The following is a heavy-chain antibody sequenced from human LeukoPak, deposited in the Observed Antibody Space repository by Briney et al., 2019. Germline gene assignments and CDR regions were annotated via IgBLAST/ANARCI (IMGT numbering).Heavy chain of an antibody. D-gene: IGHD3-22*01. CDR3: ARDHPPYYYDSSGYYPDY. CDR2: INPNSGGT. J-gene: IGHJ4*02. V-gene: IGHV1-2*02. CDR1: GYTFTGYY. Sequence: GASVKVSCKASGYTFTGYYMHWVRQAPGQGLEWMGWINPNSGGTNYAQKFQGRVTMTRDTSTSTVYMELSSLRSEDTAVYYCARDHPPYYYDSSGYYPDYWGQGTLVTVSS.